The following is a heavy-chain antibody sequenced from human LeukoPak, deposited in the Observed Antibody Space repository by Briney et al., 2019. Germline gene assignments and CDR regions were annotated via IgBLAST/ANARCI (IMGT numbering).Heavy chain of an antibody. J-gene: IGHJ4*02. Sequence: PGGSLRLSCAASGFTFSSNYMSWVRQAPGKGLEWVSVIYSDDSTYYADSVKGRFTISRDNSKNTVYLQMNSLRAEDTAVYYCARDAYSSGYYSAFDYWGQGTLVTVSS. CDR1: GFTFSSNY. CDR3: ARDAYSSGYYSAFDY. D-gene: IGHD3-22*01. CDR2: IYSDDST. V-gene: IGHV3-53*01.